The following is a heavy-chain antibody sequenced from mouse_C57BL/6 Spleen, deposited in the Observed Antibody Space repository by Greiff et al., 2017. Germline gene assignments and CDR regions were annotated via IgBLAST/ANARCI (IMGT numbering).Heavy chain of an antibody. CDR1: GYSITSGYY. V-gene: IGHV3-6*01. J-gene: IGHJ4*01. CDR3: ARDWGNGAMDY. D-gene: IGHD2-1*01. CDR2: ISYDGSN. Sequence: EVQLVESGPGLVKPSQSLSLTCSVTGYSITSGYYWNWIRQFPGNKLEWMGYISYDGSNNYNPSLKNRISITRDTSKNQFFLKLNSVTTEDTATYYCARDWGNGAMDYWGQGTSVTVSS.